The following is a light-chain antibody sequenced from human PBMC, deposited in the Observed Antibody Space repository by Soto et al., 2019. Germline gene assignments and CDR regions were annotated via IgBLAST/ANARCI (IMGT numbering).Light chain of an antibody. V-gene: IGLV2-14*01. Sequence: QSALTQPASMSGSPGQSITISCTGTSSDVGGYNYVSWYQQHPGKAPKLMIYEVSNRPSGVSNRFSGSKSGNTASLTISGLQAEDEADYYCSSYTSSYTYVFGTGTKVTVL. J-gene: IGLJ1*01. CDR3: SSYTSSYTYV. CDR2: EVS. CDR1: SSDVGGYNY.